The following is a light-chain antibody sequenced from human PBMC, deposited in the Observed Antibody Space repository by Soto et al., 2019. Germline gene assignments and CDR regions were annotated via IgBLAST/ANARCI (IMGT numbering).Light chain of an antibody. V-gene: IGLV2-8*01. J-gene: IGLJ2*01. CDR2: EVN. CDR3: SSFTGTTIGV. Sequence: QSALTQPPSASGSPGQSVTISCTGTSSDVGRYNRVSWYQHYPGKAPKLMIYEVNKRPSEVPDRFSGSKSGNTASLTVSGLQAEDEADYYCSSFTGTTIGVFGGGTKLTVL. CDR1: SSDVGRYNR.